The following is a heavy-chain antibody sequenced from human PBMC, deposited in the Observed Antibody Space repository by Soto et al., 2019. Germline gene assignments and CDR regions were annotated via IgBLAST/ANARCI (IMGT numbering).Heavy chain of an antibody. CDR3: ARGGRRSPGVHV. CDR2: IYYSGST. CDR1: GGSISSGGYY. V-gene: IGHV4-31*03. Sequence: QVQLQESGPGLVKPSQTLSLTCTVSGGSISSGGYYWSWIRQHPGKGLEWIGYIYYSGSTYSNPSRCSRVTISVHRSQSPSPLQRRSVPAADPAVCSGARGGRRSPGVHVRGPGPTVSVSS. J-gene: IGHJ6*02.